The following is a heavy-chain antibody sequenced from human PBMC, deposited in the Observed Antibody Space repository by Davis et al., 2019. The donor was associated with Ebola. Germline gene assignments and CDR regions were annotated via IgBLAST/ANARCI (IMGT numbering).Heavy chain of an antibody. CDR2: IYYSGST. CDR3: ARQIGYCSGGSCYWFDP. J-gene: IGHJ5*02. CDR1: GGSISSYY. Sequence: SETLSLTCAVYGGSISSYYWSWIRQPPGKGLEWIGYIYYSGSTYYNPSLKSRVTISVDTSKNQFSLKLSSVTAADTAVYYCARQIGYCSGGSCYWFDPWGQGTLVTVSS. V-gene: IGHV4-59*08. D-gene: IGHD2-15*01.